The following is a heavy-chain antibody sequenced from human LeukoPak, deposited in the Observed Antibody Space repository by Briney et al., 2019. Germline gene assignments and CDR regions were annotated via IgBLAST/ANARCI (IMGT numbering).Heavy chain of an antibody. Sequence: PGGSLRLSCAASGFTFSDYYMSWIRQAPGKGLEWVSYISSSGSTIYYADSVKGRFTISRDNAKNSLYLQMNSLRAEDTAVYYRARGHDYGDYYYYYYMDVWGKGTTVTVSS. CDR1: GFTFSDYY. CDR3: ARGHDYGDYYYYYYMDV. CDR2: ISSSGSTI. V-gene: IGHV3-11*01. J-gene: IGHJ6*03. D-gene: IGHD4-17*01.